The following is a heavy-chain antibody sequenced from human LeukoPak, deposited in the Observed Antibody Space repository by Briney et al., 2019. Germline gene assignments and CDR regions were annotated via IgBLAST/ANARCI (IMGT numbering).Heavy chain of an antibody. J-gene: IGHJ4*02. CDR1: GGSISSYY. V-gene: IGHV4-59*01. D-gene: IGHD3-22*01. CDR3: ARGRAYYDSTGYGY. CDR2: IYYSGNT. Sequence: SETLSLTCTVSGGSISSYYWSWIRQPPGKGLEWIGYIYYSGNTNYNPSLNSRVTISVDTSKNQFSLKLSSVTAADTAVYYCARGRAYYDSTGYGYWGQGTLVTVSS.